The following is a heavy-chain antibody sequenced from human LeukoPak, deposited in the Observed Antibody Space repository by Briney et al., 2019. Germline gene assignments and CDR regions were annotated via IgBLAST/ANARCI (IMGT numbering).Heavy chain of an antibody. CDR1: GFTFSSYG. V-gene: IGHV3-30*02. J-gene: IGHJ6*03. CDR2: IRYDGSNK. CDR3: AKEGGVAHYYYYYMDV. D-gene: IGHD3-16*01. Sequence: GGSLRLSCAASGFTFSSYGMHWVRQAPGKGLEWVAFIRYDGSNKYYADSVKGRFTISRDNSKNTLYLQMNSLRAEDTAVYYCAKEGGVAHYYYYYMDVWGKGTTVTISS.